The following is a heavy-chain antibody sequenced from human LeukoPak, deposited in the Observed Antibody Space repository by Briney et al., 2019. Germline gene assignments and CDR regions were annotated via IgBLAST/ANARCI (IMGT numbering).Heavy chain of an antibody. Sequence: ASVKVSCKAFGYTFTNYAMNWVRQAPGQGLEWMGWINTNTGNPTYAQGFTGRFVFSLDTSVSTAYLQISSLKAEDTAVYYCARGLSILGYCSGGSCSDWGQGTLVTVSS. CDR3: ARGLSILGYCSGGSCSD. CDR2: INTNTGNP. V-gene: IGHV7-4-1*02. D-gene: IGHD2-15*01. J-gene: IGHJ4*02. CDR1: GYTFTNYA.